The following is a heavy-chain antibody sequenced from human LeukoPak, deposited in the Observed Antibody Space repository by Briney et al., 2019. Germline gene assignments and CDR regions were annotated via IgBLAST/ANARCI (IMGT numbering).Heavy chain of an antibody. CDR2: ISYDGSNK. CDR1: GFTFSSYG. Sequence: GGSLRLSCAASGFTFSSYGMRWVRQAPGKGREGVAVISYDGSNKYYADSVKGRFTISRDNSKNTLYLQMNSLRAEDTAVYYCAKDFDWLLDYWGQGTLVTVSS. D-gene: IGHD3-9*01. V-gene: IGHV3-30*18. J-gene: IGHJ4*02. CDR3: AKDFDWLLDY.